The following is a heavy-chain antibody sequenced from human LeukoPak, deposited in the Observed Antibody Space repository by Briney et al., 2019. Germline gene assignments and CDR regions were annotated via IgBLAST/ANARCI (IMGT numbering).Heavy chain of an antibody. CDR1: GGTFTIYA. J-gene: IGHJ4*02. CDR2: IIPIFGIA. V-gene: IGHV1-69*04. CDR3: ARINDYGDYGSDY. D-gene: IGHD4-17*01. Sequence: SVTVSCTASGGTFTIYAISWVRQAPGQGLEWMGRIIPIFGIANYAQKFQGRVTITADKSTSTAYMELSSLRSEDTAVYYCARINDYGDYGSDYWGQGTLVTVSS.